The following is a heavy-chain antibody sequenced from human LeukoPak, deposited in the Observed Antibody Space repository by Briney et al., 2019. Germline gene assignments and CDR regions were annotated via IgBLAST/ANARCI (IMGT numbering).Heavy chain of an antibody. CDR1: GGSFSAYY. CDR3: ARDDGSSWYAGSSGYNWFDP. V-gene: IGHV4-34*01. Sequence: SETLSLTSADYGGSFSAYYWTWIRQPPGQGPEGIGEINHSGKSNNQPSLKSRVTISVDTSKNQVSLKLSSVTAADTAVYYCARDDGSSWYAGSSGYNWFDPWGQGTLVTVSS. CDR2: INHSGKS. D-gene: IGHD6-13*01. J-gene: IGHJ5*02.